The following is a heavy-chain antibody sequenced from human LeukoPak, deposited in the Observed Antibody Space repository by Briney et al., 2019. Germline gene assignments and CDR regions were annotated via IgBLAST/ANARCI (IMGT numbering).Heavy chain of an antibody. V-gene: IGHV3-30-3*01. CDR2: ISYDGSNK. D-gene: IGHD6-13*01. CDR1: GFTFSSYA. J-gene: IGHJ4*02. Sequence: PGRSLRLSCAASGFTFSSYAMHWVRQAPGKGLEWVAVISYDGSNKYYADSVKGRFTITRDNSKNTLYLQMNSLRAEDTAVYCCARDGDSSSWYVTNFDYWGQGTLVTVSS. CDR3: ARDGDSSSWYVTNFDY.